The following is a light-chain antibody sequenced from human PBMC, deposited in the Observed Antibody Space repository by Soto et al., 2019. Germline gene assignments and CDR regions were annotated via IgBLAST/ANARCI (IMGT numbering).Light chain of an antibody. J-gene: IGKJ4*01. Sequence: DIQMSQSPSTLSASVGDRVTIXXRASQSISSWLSWYQQKPGKAPKLXXYDSSSLHTGVPSRFSGSGSGTEFTLTISSLQPDDFATYYCQQYNSYSALTFGGGTKVDIK. CDR3: QQYNSYSALT. V-gene: IGKV1-5*01. CDR1: QSISSW. CDR2: DSS.